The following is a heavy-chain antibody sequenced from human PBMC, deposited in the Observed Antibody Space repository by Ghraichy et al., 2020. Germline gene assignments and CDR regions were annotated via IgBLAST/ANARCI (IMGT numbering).Heavy chain of an antibody. D-gene: IGHD6-19*01. V-gene: IGHV3-30*02. CDR2: IRFDGTNK. CDR3: AGESYSSGWYVGYFDY. Sequence: GGSLRLSCAASGFTFNTYGMHWVRQAPGKGLEWVASIRFDGTNKYYADCVKGRFAISRDNFKNTLYLQVSSLRAEDTAVYFCAGESYSSGWYVGYFDYWGQGTLVTVSS. CDR1: GFTFNTYG. J-gene: IGHJ4*02.